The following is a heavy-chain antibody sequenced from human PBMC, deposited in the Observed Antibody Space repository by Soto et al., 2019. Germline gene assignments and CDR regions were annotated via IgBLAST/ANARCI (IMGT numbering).Heavy chain of an antibody. CDR2: ISGSGGST. J-gene: IGHJ3*02. CDR3: AKSTVHWLGRGDACDI. Sequence: EVQLLESGGGLVQPGGSLRLSCAASGFTFSSYAMSWVRQAPGKGLEWVSAISGSGGSTYYADSVKGRFTISRDNSKNTLDLQMNTVRAEDTAVYYCAKSTVHWLGRGDACDIWGHGTMVTVSS. V-gene: IGHV3-23*01. CDR1: GFTFSSYA. D-gene: IGHD6-19*01.